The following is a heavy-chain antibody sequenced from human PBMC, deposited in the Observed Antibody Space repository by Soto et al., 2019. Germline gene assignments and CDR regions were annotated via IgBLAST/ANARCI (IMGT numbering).Heavy chain of an antibody. J-gene: IGHJ3*02. V-gene: IGHV3-30-3*01. D-gene: IGHD3-22*01. Sequence: QVQLVESGGGVVQPGRSLRLSCAASVFKLSSYAMHWVRQAPGKGLEWVGVISHDGSTNSYTDSVKGRFTISRDISQKTLYLQMNRLTGEDTALYYCARGHSSGSYNGGFYIWGQGTLATGSS. CDR2: ISHDGSTN. CDR1: VFKLSSYA. CDR3: ARGHSSGSYNGGFYI.